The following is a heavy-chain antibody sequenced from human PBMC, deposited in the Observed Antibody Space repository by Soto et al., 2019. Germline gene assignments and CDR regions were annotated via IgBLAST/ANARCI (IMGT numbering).Heavy chain of an antibody. J-gene: IGHJ6*02. D-gene: IGHD6-13*01. CDR2: IYYSGST. V-gene: IGHV4-31*02. CDR1: GGSISSGGHY. Sequence: SETLSLTCTVSGGSISSGGHYWSWIRQHPGKGLEWIGYIYYSGSTYYNPFLKSRVTISVDTSKNQFSLKLSSVTAADTAVYYCARDIGPIAAAGKFYYYGMDVWGQGTTVTVSS. CDR3: ARDIGPIAAAGKFYYYGMDV.